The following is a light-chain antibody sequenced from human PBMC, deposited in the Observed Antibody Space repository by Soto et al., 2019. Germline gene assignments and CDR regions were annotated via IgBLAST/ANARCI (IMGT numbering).Light chain of an antibody. J-gene: IGLJ3*02. V-gene: IGLV2-11*01. Sequence: QSALTQPRSVSGSPGQSVTISCTGTTSDVGGYNYVSWYQQHPGKAPKLMIDDVSKRPSGLHDRFSGSKSCNTASLTISRLQAEDEADYYCCSYAGSYTGVFGGGTKLTVL. CDR1: TSDVGGYNY. CDR2: DVS. CDR3: CSYAGSYTGV.